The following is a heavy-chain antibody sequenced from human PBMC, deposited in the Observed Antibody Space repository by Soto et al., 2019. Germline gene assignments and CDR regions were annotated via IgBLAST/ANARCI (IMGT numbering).Heavy chain of an antibody. CDR3: ATDSVGRGPFDP. CDR2: TYHTGST. D-gene: IGHD3-10*01. V-gene: IGHV4-59*13. Sequence: PSETLSLICTISGGSFGTNYWTWIRQAPGKGLEWIGYTYHTGSTKYNPSLKSRATISLDTSKNQFSLTLNSAAAADTAVYYCATDSVGRGPFDPWGQGILVTVSS. CDR1: GGSFGTNY. J-gene: IGHJ5*02.